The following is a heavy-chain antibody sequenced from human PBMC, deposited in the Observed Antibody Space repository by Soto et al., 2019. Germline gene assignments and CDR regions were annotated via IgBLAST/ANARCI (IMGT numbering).Heavy chain of an antibody. CDR2: ISGSGGST. D-gene: IGHD2-2*02. CDR3: AKDGYCSSSSCYTYYYYGMDV. CDR1: GFTFSSYA. J-gene: IGHJ6*02. Sequence: GGSLRLSCAASGFTFSSYAMSWVRQAPGKGLEWVSAISGSGGSTYYADSVKGRFTISRDNSKNTLYLQMNSLRAEDTAVYYCAKDGYCSSSSCYTYYYYGMDVWGQGTTVTVSS. V-gene: IGHV3-23*01.